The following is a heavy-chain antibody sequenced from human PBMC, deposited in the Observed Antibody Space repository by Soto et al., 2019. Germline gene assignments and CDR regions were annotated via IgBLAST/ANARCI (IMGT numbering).Heavy chain of an antibody. CDR3: ATLAYSSGWYPNYFDY. J-gene: IGHJ4*02. CDR1: GYSFATSW. CDR2: VYPGDSDT. Sequence: PGESLKISCKASGYSFATSWIGRVRQIPVTGLEWMGIVYPGDSDTKYSPSFQGQITISADKSISTAYLQLSSLKASDSAIYYCATLAYSSGWYPNYFDYWGQGTLVTVSS. D-gene: IGHD6-19*01. V-gene: IGHV5-51*01.